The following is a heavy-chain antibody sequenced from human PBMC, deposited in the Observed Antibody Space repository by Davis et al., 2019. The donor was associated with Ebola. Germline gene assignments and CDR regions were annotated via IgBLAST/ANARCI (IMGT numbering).Heavy chain of an antibody. Sequence: GESLKISCAASGFTFSNAWMSWVRQAPGKGLEWVSSISSSSSYIYYADSVKGRFTISRDTSRNTLYLQMNGLRAEDTAVYYCGRPVMTALTTGDYYGQGTLVAVSS. CDR2: ISSSSSYI. J-gene: IGHJ4*02. V-gene: IGHV3-21*04. D-gene: IGHD1-1*01. CDR1: GFTFSNAW. CDR3: GRPVMTALTTGDY.